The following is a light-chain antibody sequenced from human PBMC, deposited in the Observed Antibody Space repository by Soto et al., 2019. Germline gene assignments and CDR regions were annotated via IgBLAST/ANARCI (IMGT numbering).Light chain of an antibody. Sequence: QSVLAQPASVSGSRGQSITISWTGTSSDVGGYNYVSWYQQYPGKAPKLMIYEVSNRPSGVSNRFSGSKSGNTASLTMSGLQAEDEADYYRASYASSGSYVFGTGTKVTVL. V-gene: IGLV2-14*01. CDR2: EVS. CDR1: SSDVGGYNY. CDR3: ASYASSGSYV. J-gene: IGLJ1*01.